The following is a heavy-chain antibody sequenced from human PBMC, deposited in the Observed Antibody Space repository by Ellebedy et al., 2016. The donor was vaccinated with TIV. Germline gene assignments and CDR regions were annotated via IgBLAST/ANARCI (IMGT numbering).Heavy chain of an antibody. Sequence: ASVKVSCKASGYTFTSYDINWVRQAPGQGLEWMGWMSPNSGNTGYGQTFQGRVTITRDTSISTAYMELGSLRSEDTAVYYCARSQYDILTGYSPGFDYWGQGTLVTVSS. CDR1: GYTFTSYD. CDR3: ARSQYDILTGYSPGFDY. V-gene: IGHV1-8*03. D-gene: IGHD3-9*01. J-gene: IGHJ4*02. CDR2: MSPNSGNT.